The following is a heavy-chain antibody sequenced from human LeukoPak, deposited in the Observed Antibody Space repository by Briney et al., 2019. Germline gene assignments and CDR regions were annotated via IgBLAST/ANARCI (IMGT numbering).Heavy chain of an antibody. J-gene: IGHJ5*02. CDR3: ARDLFAYCGGDCYFVDP. V-gene: IGHV1-69*05. CDR2: IIPIFGTA. D-gene: IGHD2-21*02. CDR1: GGTFSSYA. Sequence: SVKVSCKASGGTFSSYAISWVRQAPGQGLEWMGRIIPIFGTANYAQKFQGGVTITTDESTSTAYMELSSLRSEDTAVYYCARDLFAYCGGDCYFVDPWGQGTLVTVSS.